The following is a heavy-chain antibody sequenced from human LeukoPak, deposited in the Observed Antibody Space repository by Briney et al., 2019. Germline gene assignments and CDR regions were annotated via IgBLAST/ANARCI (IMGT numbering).Heavy chain of an antibody. CDR1: GYTFTSYG. V-gene: IGHV1-18*01. CDR3: ARDQTSYDPFYFDY. D-gene: IGHD3-16*01. Sequence: ASVKVSCKASGYTFTSYGISWVRQAPGQGLEWMGWISVYNGNTNYAQKLQGRVTMTTDTSTSTAYMELRSLRSDDRPVYYLARDQTSYDPFYFDYWGQGTLVTVSS. CDR2: ISVYNGNT. J-gene: IGHJ4*02.